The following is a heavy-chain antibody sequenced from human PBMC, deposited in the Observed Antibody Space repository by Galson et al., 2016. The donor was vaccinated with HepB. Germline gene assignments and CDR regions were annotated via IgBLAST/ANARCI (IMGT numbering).Heavy chain of an antibody. D-gene: IGHD3-3*01. J-gene: IGHJ6*02. V-gene: IGHV4-59*08. CDR3: ASLGNYNFWMGYPNYYYYHAMDV. CDR1: GFIVSSYH. Sequence: LRLSCAASGFIVSSYHINWVRQAPGKGLEWIGYIYYSGNTNYNPSLKNRVTMSVDTSKNQFSLTLSSVTAADTAVYYCASLGNYNFWMGYPNYYYYHAMDVWGQGTTVTVS. CDR2: IYYSGNT.